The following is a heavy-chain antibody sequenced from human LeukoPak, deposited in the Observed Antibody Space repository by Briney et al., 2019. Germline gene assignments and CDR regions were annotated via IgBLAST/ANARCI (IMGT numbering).Heavy chain of an antibody. Sequence: SETLSLTCAVSGGSISSGGYSWSWIRQPPGKGLEWIGYIYYSGSTYYNPSLKSRVTISVDTSKNQFSLKLSSVTAADTAVYYCAGSIMITFGGVTLDYWGQGTLVTVSS. CDR2: IYYSGST. D-gene: IGHD3-16*01. CDR3: AGSIMITFGGVTLDY. V-gene: IGHV4-30-4*07. J-gene: IGHJ4*02. CDR1: GGSISSGGYS.